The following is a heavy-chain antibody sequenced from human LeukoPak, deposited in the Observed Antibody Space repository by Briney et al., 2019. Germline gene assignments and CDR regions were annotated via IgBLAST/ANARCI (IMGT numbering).Heavy chain of an antibody. Sequence: SETLSLTCTVYGGSFSGYYWSWIRQPPGRGLEWIGEINHSGSINYNPSLKSRVTISVDPSKNQFSLRLSSVTAADTAVYYCARDVRGAYCSSTNCYNWFDPWGQGTLVTVSS. CDR2: INHSGSI. CDR3: ARDVRGAYCSSTNCYNWFDP. J-gene: IGHJ5*02. V-gene: IGHV4-34*01. D-gene: IGHD2-2*01. CDR1: GGSFSGYY.